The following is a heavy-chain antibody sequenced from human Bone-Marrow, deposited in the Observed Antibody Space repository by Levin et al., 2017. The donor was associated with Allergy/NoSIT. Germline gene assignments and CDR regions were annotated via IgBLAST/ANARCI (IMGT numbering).Heavy chain of an antibody. D-gene: IGHD2-21*01. J-gene: IGHJ4*02. CDR3: ARAAYYGFPYYFDY. CDR1: GGTFTSYA. Sequence: SVKVSCKASGGTFTSYAFSWVRQAPGQGLEWLGGIIPLFGTANYAQKFQGRVTITADKSTSTAYMELSSLGSDDTAVYYCARAAYYGFPYYFDYWGQGTLVTVSS. V-gene: IGHV1-69*06. CDR2: IIPLFGTA.